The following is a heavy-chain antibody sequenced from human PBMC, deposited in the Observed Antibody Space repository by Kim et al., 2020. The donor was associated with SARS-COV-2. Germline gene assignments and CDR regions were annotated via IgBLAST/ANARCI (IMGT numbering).Heavy chain of an antibody. CDR2: ILGSGVSK. CDR1: GFTFSSYA. V-gene: IGHV3-23*01. Sequence: GGSLRLSCAASGFTFSSYAMSWVRQAPGKGLEWVSAILGSGVSKYYADSVKGRFTISRDNSKNTLFLQMNSLRTGDTALYYCARDMWHCSGTSCYEFDYWGQGTLVTVSS. D-gene: IGHD2-2*01. J-gene: IGHJ4*02. CDR3: ARDMWHCSGTSCYEFDY.